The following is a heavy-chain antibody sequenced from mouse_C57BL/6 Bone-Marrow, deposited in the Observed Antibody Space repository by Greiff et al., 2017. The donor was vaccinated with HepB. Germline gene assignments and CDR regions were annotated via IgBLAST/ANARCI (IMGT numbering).Heavy chain of an antibody. CDR1: GYTFTDYE. CDR3: TDYSNYSWFAY. D-gene: IGHD2-5*01. V-gene: IGHV1-15*01. CDR2: IDPETGGT. J-gene: IGHJ3*01. Sequence: QVQLQQSGAELVRPGASVTLSCKASGYTFTDYEMHWVKQTPVHGLEWIGAIDPETGGTAYNQKFKGKAILTADKSSSTAYMELRSLTSEDSALYDCTDYSNYSWFAYWGQGTLVTVSA.